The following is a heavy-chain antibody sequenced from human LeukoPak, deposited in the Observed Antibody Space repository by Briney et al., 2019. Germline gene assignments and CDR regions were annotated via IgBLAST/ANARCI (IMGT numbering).Heavy chain of an antibody. Sequence: PGGSLRLSCTASGFSFSDAWMTWVRQAPGKGLEWVGRIKPITSGGTTAYAAPVKGRFTISRDDPKNTVYLQMNRLETEDTAVYYCTTPPDWGQGTLVTVSS. CDR2: IKPITSGGTT. V-gene: IGHV3-15*01. J-gene: IGHJ4*02. CDR3: TTPPD. CDR1: GFSFSDAW.